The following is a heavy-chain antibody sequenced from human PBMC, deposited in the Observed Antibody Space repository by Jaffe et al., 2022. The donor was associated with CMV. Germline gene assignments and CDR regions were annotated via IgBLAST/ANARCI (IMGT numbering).Heavy chain of an antibody. V-gene: IGHV3-15*01. CDR2: IKSKTDGGTT. CDR3: TTGPPSYGYKGDY. Sequence: EVQLVESGGGLVKPGGSLRLSCAASGFTFSNAWMSWVRQAPGKGLEWVGRIKSKTDGGTTDYAAPVKGRFTISRDDSKNTLYLQMNSLKTEDTAVYYCTTGPPSYGYKGDYWGQGTLVTVSS. CDR1: GFTFSNAW. J-gene: IGHJ4*02. D-gene: IGHD5-18*01.